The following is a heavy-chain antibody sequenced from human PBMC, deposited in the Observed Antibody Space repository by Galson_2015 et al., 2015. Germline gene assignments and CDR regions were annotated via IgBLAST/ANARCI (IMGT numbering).Heavy chain of an antibody. Sequence: SLRLSCAASGFTFSSYSMNWVRQAPGKGLEWVSSISSSSSYIYYADSVKGRFTISRDNAKNSLYLQMNSLRAEDTAVYYCARWNKKKLGIAYYYYYMDVWGKGTTVTVSS. J-gene: IGHJ6*03. V-gene: IGHV3-21*01. CDR2: ISSSSSYI. CDR1: GFTFSSYS. D-gene: IGHD7-27*01. CDR3: ARWNKKKLGIAYYYYYMDV.